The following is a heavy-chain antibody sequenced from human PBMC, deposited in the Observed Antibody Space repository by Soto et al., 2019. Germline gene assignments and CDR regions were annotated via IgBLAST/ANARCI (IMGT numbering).Heavy chain of an antibody. CDR2: ISTSARII. D-gene: IGHD4-4*01. Sequence: QVQLVESGGALVKPGGSLRLSCAASGFTFSDYFMTWIRQAPGEGLEWVAYISTSARIINYADSVKGRFTISRDNAKNSLYLQMNSLRAEDTAVYFCAREYSADHYHVDFWGQGTVVTVSS. CDR1: GFTFSDYF. CDR3: AREYSADHYHVDF. V-gene: IGHV3-11*01. J-gene: IGHJ4*02.